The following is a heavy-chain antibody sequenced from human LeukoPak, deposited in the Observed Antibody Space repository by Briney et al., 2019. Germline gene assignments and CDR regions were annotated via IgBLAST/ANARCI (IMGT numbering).Heavy chain of an antibody. CDR2: LSGSATIT. Sequence: GGSLRLSCTASEFTFSNYAMSWVRQAPGKGLEWVSSLSGSATITYYADSVKGRFTISRDNFKKTVSLQMDSLRAEDTAVYYCAKDAQRGFDYSNSLEHWGQGSLVTVSS. CDR3: AKDAQRGFDYSNSLEH. D-gene: IGHD4-11*01. J-gene: IGHJ4*02. CDR1: EFTFSNYA. V-gene: IGHV3-23*01.